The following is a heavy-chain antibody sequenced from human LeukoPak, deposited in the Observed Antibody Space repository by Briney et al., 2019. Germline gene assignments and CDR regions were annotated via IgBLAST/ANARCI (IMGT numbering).Heavy chain of an antibody. Sequence: SQTLSLTCTVSGGSISSGSYYWSWIRQPAGKGLEWIGRIYTSGSTNYNPSLKSRVIISVDTSKNQFSLKLSSVTAADTAVYYCARGHNYYGSGSYYAPYYYYYYYMDVWGKGTTVTISS. CDR2: IYTSGST. V-gene: IGHV4-61*02. D-gene: IGHD3-10*01. CDR3: ARGHNYYGSGSYYAPYYYYYYYMDV. CDR1: GGSISSGSYY. J-gene: IGHJ6*03.